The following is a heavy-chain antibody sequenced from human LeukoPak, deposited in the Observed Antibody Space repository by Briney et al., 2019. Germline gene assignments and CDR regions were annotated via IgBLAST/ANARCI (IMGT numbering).Heavy chain of an antibody. D-gene: IGHD6-13*01. CDR1: GYTFTSYG. Sequence: ASVKVSCKASGYTFTSYGISWVRQAPGQGPEWMGWILTYNGNTDYAQKFQGRVTMTTDTSTSTAYMELRSLRSDDTAVYYCARIAAGYYFDYWGQGTLVTVSS. V-gene: IGHV1-18*01. CDR2: ILTYNGNT. CDR3: ARIAAGYYFDY. J-gene: IGHJ4*02.